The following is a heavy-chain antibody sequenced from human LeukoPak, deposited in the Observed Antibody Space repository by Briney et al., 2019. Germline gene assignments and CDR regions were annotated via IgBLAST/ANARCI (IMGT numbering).Heavy chain of an antibody. J-gene: IGHJ4*02. Sequence: GGSLRLSCAASGFTVSSNHINWVRQAPGKGLEWVSVIYSTGNTYYSDSVKGRFTISRDKSSNAVLLQMNSLRAEDTAVYYCALGSVNRYYSDYWGQGTLVTVSS. CDR3: ALGSVNRYYSDY. V-gene: IGHV3-53*01. CDR2: IYSTGNT. D-gene: IGHD3-16*02. CDR1: GFTVSSNH.